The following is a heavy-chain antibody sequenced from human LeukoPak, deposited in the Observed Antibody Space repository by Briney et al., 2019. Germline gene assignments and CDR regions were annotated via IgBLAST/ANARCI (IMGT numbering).Heavy chain of an antibody. Sequence: GASVKVSCTASGYTFTSYGISWVRQAPGQGLEWMGWISAYNGNTNYAQTLQGRVTMTTDTSTSTAYMELRSLRSDDTAVYYCARDWSITMVRGVIIRAPGYWGQGTLVTVSS. J-gene: IGHJ4*02. CDR2: ISAYNGNT. CDR1: GYTFTSYG. CDR3: ARDWSITMVRGVIIRAPGY. D-gene: IGHD3-10*01. V-gene: IGHV1-18*01.